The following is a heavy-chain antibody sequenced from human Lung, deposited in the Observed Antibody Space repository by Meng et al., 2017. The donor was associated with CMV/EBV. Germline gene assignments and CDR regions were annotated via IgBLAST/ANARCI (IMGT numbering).Heavy chain of an antibody. Sequence: SETLSLTCTVSGCSISSSSYYWGWIRQPPGKGLEWIGSIYYSGSTYYNPSLKSRVTISVDTSKNQFSLKLSSVTAADTAVYYCARGAYYDSSGYDDWFDPWGQGTLVTVSS. CDR2: IYYSGST. D-gene: IGHD3-22*01. CDR1: GCSISSSSYY. V-gene: IGHV4-39*07. CDR3: ARGAYYDSSGYDDWFDP. J-gene: IGHJ5*02.